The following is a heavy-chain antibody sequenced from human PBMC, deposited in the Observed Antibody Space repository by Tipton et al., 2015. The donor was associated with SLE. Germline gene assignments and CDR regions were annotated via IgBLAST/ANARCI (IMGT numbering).Heavy chain of an antibody. V-gene: IGHV3-7*05. CDR1: GFTFSIYW. CDR3: ATWRYSSSLDY. J-gene: IGHJ4*02. Sequence: SLRLSCEASGFTFSIYWMTWVRQFPGKGLEWVGNINEDGREKYYVDSVKGRFTISRDNAKNSVYLQMNSLRADDTAVYYCATWRYSSSLDYWGQGILVTVSS. CDR2: INEDGREK. D-gene: IGHD6-6*01.